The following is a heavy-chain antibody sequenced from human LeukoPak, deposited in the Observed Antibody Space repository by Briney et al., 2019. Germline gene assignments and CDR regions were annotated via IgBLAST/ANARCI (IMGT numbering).Heavy chain of an antibody. J-gene: IGHJ4*02. CDR1: GFTFSSYW. D-gene: IGHD3-22*01. Sequence: GGSLRLSCAASGFTFSSYWMHWVRQAPGKGLVWVSRISDDGSSTSYADSVKGRFTISRANAKNTLYLQMNSLRAEDTAVYYCARSQNYYDSSGNLDYWGQGTLVTVSS. CDR2: ISDDGSST. V-gene: IGHV3-74*01. CDR3: ARSQNYYDSSGNLDY.